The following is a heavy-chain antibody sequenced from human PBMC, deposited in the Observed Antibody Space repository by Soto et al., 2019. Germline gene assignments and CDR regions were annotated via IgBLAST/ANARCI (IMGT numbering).Heavy chain of an antibody. J-gene: IGHJ3*02. Sequence: GVSLRLSCAASGFTFSGYAMHWVRQAPGKGLEWVAVIPYDGSNKYYADSVKGRFTISRDNSKNTLYLQMNSLRAEDTAVYYCARDHAFDIWGQGTMVTVSS. CDR2: IPYDGSNK. V-gene: IGHV3-30-3*01. CDR3: ARDHAFDI. CDR1: GFTFSGYA.